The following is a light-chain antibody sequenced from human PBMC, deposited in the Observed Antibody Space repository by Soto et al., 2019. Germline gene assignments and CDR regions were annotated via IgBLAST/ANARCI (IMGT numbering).Light chain of an antibody. Sequence: EIVLTKSPGTLSLSPGERATLSCRASQSVSSSYLAGYQQRPGQAPRLRIYGASSMATGIPDRFSGSGSGTDFTRTSGSLELVDCAVYYFLQYGSSIHPFGRGTKLEIK. CDR1: QSVSSSY. J-gene: IGKJ2*01. V-gene: IGKV3-20*01. CDR2: GAS. CDR3: LQYGSSIHP.